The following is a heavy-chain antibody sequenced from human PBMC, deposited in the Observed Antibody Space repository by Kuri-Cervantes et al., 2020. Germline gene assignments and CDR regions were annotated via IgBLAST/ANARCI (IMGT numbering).Heavy chain of an antibody. D-gene: IGHD6-19*01. CDR3: SKDRPAYSSGWFLGGFDY. CDR2: ISYDGSRT. CDR1: GFTFSTYG. J-gene: IGHJ4*02. V-gene: IGHV3-30*18. Sequence: GESLKIPCAASGFTFSTYGMHWVRQAPGKGLDWVTFISYDGSRTYYADSVQGRFTISRDNSKNTLYLQVNSLRPEDTAVYYCSKDRPAYSSGWFLGGFDYWGQGTLVTVSS.